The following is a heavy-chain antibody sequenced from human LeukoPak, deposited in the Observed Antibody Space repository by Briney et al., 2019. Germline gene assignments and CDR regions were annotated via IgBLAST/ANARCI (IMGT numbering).Heavy chain of an antibody. D-gene: IGHD3-10*01. CDR3: TRHVTLIRGVINYYGMDV. Sequence: ASVKVSCKASGGTFSSYAISWVRQAPGQGLEWMGGIIPIFGTANYAQKFQGRVTITTDESTSTAYMELSSLRSEDTAVYYCTRHVTLIRGVINYYGMDVWGQGTTVTVSS. J-gene: IGHJ6*02. V-gene: IGHV1-69*05. CDR2: IIPIFGTA. CDR1: GGTFSSYA.